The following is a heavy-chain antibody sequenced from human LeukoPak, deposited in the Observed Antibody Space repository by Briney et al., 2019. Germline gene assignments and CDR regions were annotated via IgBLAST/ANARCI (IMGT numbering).Heavy chain of an antibody. CDR3: ARLASDYGGTDDAFDI. Sequence: GESLKISCKGSGHSFTSYWIGWVRQMPGKGLEWMGIIYPGDSDTRYSPSFQGQVTISADKSISTAYLQWSSLKASDTAMYYCARLASDYGGTDDAFDIWGQGTVVTVSS. J-gene: IGHJ3*02. CDR1: GHSFTSYW. V-gene: IGHV5-51*01. CDR2: IYPGDSDT. D-gene: IGHD4-23*01.